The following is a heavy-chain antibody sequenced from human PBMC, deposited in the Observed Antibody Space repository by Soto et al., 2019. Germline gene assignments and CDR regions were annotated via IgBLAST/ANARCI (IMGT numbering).Heavy chain of an antibody. CDR2: IYYSGST. CDR3: ASADYNLLGYGMDV. D-gene: IGHD3-9*01. Sequence: WTWIRQHPGKGLEWIGYIYYSGSTYYNPSLKSRVTISVDTSKNQVSLKLSSVTAADTAVYYCASADYNLLGYGMDVWGQGTTVTVSS. J-gene: IGHJ6*02. V-gene: IGHV4-31*02.